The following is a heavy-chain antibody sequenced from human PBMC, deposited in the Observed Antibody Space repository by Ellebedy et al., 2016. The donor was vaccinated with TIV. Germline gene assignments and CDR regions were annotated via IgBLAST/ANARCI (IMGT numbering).Heavy chain of an antibody. Sequence: ASVKVSXKASGYTFTSFGLSWVRQAPGQGLEWMGWITGSNGNTNYAQNLQGRVTMTTDTSTNTAYMELRGLRSDDTAVYYCAREGAFDSGGYYELFDHWGQGTLVTVSS. V-gene: IGHV1-18*01. CDR1: GYTFTSFG. D-gene: IGHD3-22*01. J-gene: IGHJ4*02. CDR3: AREGAFDSGGYYELFDH. CDR2: ITGSNGNT.